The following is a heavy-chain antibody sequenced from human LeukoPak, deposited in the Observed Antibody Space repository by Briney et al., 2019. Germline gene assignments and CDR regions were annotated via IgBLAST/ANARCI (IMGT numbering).Heavy chain of an antibody. Sequence: GASVKVSCETSGYTFSDSGMSGVRQAPGQGLEWMGWISAYNGDTNYAHNLQGRVTMTTDTSTSTAYMELRSLRSDDTAVYYCARGRPSDYWGQGTLVTVSS. CDR3: ARGRPSDY. CDR1: GYTFSDSG. V-gene: IGHV1-18*01. CDR2: ISAYNGDT. J-gene: IGHJ4*02.